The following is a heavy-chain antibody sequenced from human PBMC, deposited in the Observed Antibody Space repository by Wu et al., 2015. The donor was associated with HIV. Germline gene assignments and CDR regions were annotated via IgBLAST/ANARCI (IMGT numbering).Heavy chain of an antibody. V-gene: IGHV1-18*01. CDR2: ISAYNGNT. CDR3: ARDIPLAVTGPAYYYYGMDV. Sequence: QVQLVQSGAEVKKPGASVKVSCKASGYTFTSYGISWVRQAPGQGLEWMGWISAYNGNTNYAQKLQGRVTMTTDTSTSTAYMELRSLRSDDTAVYYCARDIPLAVTGPAYYYYGMDVWGQGTTVTVSS. J-gene: IGHJ6*02. CDR1: GYTFTSYG. D-gene: IGHD2-21*02.